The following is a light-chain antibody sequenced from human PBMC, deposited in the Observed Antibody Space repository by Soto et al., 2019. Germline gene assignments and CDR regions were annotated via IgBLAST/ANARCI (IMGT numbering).Light chain of an antibody. J-gene: IGKJ2*01. Sequence: IVMTQTPPSSPVTLGQPASISCRSSQSLVHSDGNTYLSWLHQRPGQPPRLLIYRVSIRFSGVXAKXSGSGAGTDFTLKISRVEAEDVGFYYCMQATQIPHTFGQGPNLEI. CDR1: QSLVHSDGNTY. CDR3: MQATQIPHT. CDR2: RVS. V-gene: IGKV2-24*01.